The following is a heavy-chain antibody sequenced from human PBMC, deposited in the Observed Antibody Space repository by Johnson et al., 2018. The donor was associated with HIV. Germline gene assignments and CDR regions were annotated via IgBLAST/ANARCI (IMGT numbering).Heavy chain of an antibody. Sequence: QVQLVESGGGLVKPGGSLRLSCAASGFTFSDYYMNWIRQAPGKGLEWVSYISSSGSTIDYADSVKGRFTISRDNAKNSLYLQMNGLSAEDTAVYYCAMSIDGASVGAFDMWGQATMVTVSS. J-gene: IGHJ3*02. V-gene: IGHV3-11*04. CDR3: AMSIDGASVGAFDM. CDR2: ISSSGSTI. CDR1: GFTFSDYY. D-gene: IGHD6-6*01.